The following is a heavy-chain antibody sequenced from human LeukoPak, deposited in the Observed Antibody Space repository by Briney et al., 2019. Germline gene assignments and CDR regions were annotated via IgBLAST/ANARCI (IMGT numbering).Heavy chain of an antibody. CDR1: GGSFSGYY. CDR3: ARGKKVGATSEFDY. J-gene: IGHJ4*02. CDR2: INHSGST. Sequence: SETLSLTCAVYGGSFSGYYWSWIRQPPGRGLEWIGEINHSGSTNYNPSLKSRVTISVDTSKNQFSLKLSSVTAADTAVYYCARGKKVGATSEFDYWGQGTLVTVSS. V-gene: IGHV4-34*01. D-gene: IGHD1-26*01.